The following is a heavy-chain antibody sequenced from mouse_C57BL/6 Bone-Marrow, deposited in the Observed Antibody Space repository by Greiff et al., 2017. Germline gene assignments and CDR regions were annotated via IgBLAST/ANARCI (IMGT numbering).Heavy chain of an antibody. Sequence: VKLVESGAELARPGASVKLSCKASGYTFTSYGISWVKQRTGQGLEWIGEIYPRSGNTYYNEKFKGKATLTADKSSSTAYMELRSLTSEDSAVYFCARIPYYYGSSYDWYFDVWGTGTTVTVSS. D-gene: IGHD1-1*01. J-gene: IGHJ1*03. CDR3: ARIPYYYGSSYDWYFDV. V-gene: IGHV1-81*01. CDR1: GYTFTSYG. CDR2: IYPRSGNT.